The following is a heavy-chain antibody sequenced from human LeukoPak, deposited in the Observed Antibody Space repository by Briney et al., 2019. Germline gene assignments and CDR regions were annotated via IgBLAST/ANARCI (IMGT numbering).Heavy chain of an antibody. CDR2: IYSNGIT. CDR3: ARRAYYDSSGYSPASGYFDL. D-gene: IGHD3-22*01. V-gene: IGHV4-4*08. CDR1: NGSFTEYF. Sequence: PSETLSLTCVVNNGSFTEYFWNWIRQPPGKGLEWIGYIYSNGITSYNPSLRSRGTISIATSKNQFSLRLRSVTAADTAIYYCARRAYYDSSGYSPASGYFDLWGRGTLVSVSS. J-gene: IGHJ2*01.